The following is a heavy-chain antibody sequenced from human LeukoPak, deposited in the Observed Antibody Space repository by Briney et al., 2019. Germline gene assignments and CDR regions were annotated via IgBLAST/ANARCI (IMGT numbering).Heavy chain of an antibody. CDR1: GGSINNYY. V-gene: IGHV4-59*01. Sequence: KASETLSLTCTVSGGSINNYYWSWVRQPPGKGLEWITYIYYSGRTNYNPSLKSRVTIPVDTSKNQFSLKLSSMTAADTAVYYCARTTPDGSLDYWGQGTLVTVSS. D-gene: IGHD5-24*01. CDR2: IYYSGRT. J-gene: IGHJ4*02. CDR3: ARTTPDGSLDY.